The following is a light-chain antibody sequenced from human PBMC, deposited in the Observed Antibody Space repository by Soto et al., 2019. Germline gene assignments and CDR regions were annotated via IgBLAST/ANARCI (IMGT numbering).Light chain of an antibody. J-gene: IGKJ1*01. CDR2: AAS. V-gene: IGKV1-39*01. CDR1: QSISSY. CDR3: QHYNYWPPKT. Sequence: DLQMTQSPSSLSATLGDSVTIXXRSRQSISSYLNWYQQKPGKAPKLXXYAASSLQSGVPSRFSGSGSGTDFTLAISSLQPEDSAVYYCQHYNYWPPKTFGQGTKVDIK.